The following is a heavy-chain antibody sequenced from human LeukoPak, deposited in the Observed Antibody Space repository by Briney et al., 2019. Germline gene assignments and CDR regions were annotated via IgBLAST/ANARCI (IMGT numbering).Heavy chain of an antibody. CDR1: GGSISSYY. CDR3: ARAAAADSSGWYAWGDF. CDR2: IYTSGST. J-gene: IGHJ4*02. V-gene: IGHV4-4*07. D-gene: IGHD6-19*01. Sequence: SETLSLTCTVSGGSISSYYWSWIRQPAGKGLEWIGRIYTSGSTNYNPSLKSRVTMSVDTSKNQFSLKLSSVTAADTAVYYCARAAAADSSGWYAWGDFWGQGSLVTVSS.